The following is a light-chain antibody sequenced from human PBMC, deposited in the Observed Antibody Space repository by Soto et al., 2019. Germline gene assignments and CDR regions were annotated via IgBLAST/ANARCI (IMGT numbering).Light chain of an antibody. V-gene: IGLV2-8*01. CDR3: SSYAGSNNFWV. CDR1: SSDAGSYNY. Sequence: QSALTQPPSASGSPGQSVTISCTGTSSDAGSYNYVSWYQEYPGKAPKLMIYEVSKRPSGVPDRFSGSKSGNTASLTVSGLQPEDEADYYCSSYAGSNNFWVFGGGTKLTVL. J-gene: IGLJ2*01. CDR2: EVS.